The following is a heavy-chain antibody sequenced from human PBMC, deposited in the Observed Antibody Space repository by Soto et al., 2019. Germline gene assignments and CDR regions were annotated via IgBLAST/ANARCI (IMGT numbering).Heavy chain of an antibody. J-gene: IGHJ1*01. Sequence: EVQLLESGGGLVQPGGSLRLSCAASGFTFSSYAMSWVRQAPGKGLEWVSAISGSGGSTYYADSVKGRFTISRDNSKNTLYLQMNSLRAEDTAVYYCAKDESRVPKYFQHWGQDTLVTVSS. CDR1: GFTFSSYA. V-gene: IGHV3-23*01. CDR3: AKDESRVPKYFQH. CDR2: ISGSGGST.